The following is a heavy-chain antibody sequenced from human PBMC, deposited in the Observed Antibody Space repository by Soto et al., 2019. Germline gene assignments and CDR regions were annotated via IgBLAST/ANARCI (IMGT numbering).Heavy chain of an antibody. CDR1: GGTFSSYA. CDR3: ARNPDTNYYYGMDV. Sequence: QVPLVQSGAEVKKPGSSVKVSCKASGGTFSSYAISWVRQAPGQGLEWMGGIIPIFGTANYAQKFQGRVTITADESTSPAYMELSSLRSEDTAVYYCARNPDTNYYYGMDVWGQGTTVTVSS. CDR2: IIPIFGTA. J-gene: IGHJ6*02. V-gene: IGHV1-69*12.